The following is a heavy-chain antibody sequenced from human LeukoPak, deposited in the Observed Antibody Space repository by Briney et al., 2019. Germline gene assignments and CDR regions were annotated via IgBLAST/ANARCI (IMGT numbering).Heavy chain of an antibody. V-gene: IGHV5-51*01. Sequence: GESLKISCKGSGYSFTNYWIGWVRQMPGKGLGWMGIIYPRDSDTRYSPSFQGQVTISADKSISTAYLQWSSLKASDTAMYYCARHGGSSGSCYYSRVCGMDVWGQGTTVTVSS. CDR1: GYSFTNYW. D-gene: IGHD2-15*01. J-gene: IGHJ6*02. CDR2: IYPRDSDT. CDR3: ARHGGSSGSCYYSRVCGMDV.